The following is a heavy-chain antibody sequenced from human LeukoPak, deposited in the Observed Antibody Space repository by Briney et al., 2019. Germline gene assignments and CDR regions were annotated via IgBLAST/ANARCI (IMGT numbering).Heavy chain of an antibody. D-gene: IGHD4-17*01. J-gene: IGHJ5*02. CDR3: ARARWTMTTVTTWNWFDP. V-gene: IGHV4-34*01. CDR2: INHSGST. CDR1: GGSFSGYY. Sequence: PSETLSLTCAVYGGSFSGYYWSWIRQPPGKGLEWIGEINHSGSTNYNPSLKSRVTISVDTSKNQFSLKLSSVTAADTAVYYCARARWTMTTVTTWNWFDPWGQGTLVTVSS.